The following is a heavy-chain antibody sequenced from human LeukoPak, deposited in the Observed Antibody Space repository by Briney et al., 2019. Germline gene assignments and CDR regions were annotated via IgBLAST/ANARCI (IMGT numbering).Heavy chain of an antibody. CDR1: GGTFSSYA. Sequence: SVKVSCKASGGTFSSYAISWVRQAPGQGLEWMGRIIPILGIANYAQKFQGRVTITADKSTSTAYMELSSLRSEDTAVYYCAIPYYGSGSYYNVPLDYWGQGTLVTVSS. J-gene: IGHJ4*02. CDR2: IIPILGIA. CDR3: AIPYYGSGSYYNVPLDY. D-gene: IGHD3-10*01. V-gene: IGHV1-69*04.